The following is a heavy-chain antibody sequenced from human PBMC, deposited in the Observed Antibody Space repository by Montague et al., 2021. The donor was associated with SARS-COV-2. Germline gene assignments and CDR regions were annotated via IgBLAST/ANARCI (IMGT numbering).Heavy chain of an antibody. CDR3: ARTLRDICDS. V-gene: IGHV2-70*18. CDR2: IDGSDYK. J-gene: IGHJ4*02. CDR1: GFSLITTEEC. Sequence: PALVTPTQTLTLTCTFSGFSLITTEECVTWDRQSPGKALEWLALIDGSDYKYYNSSLKTRLTISKDTSKKQVILTMANMDPVDTGTYFCARTLRDICDSWGQGTLVTVSS.